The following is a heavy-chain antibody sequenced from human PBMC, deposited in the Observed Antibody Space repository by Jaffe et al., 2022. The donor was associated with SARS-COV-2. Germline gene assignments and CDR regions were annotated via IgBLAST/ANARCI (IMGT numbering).Heavy chain of an antibody. CDR3: ARDPRRNYDSSGLWVPFDY. Sequence: QVQLVQSGAEVKKPGASVKVSCKASGYTFTSYAMHWVRQAPGQRLEWMGWINAGNGNTKYSQKFQGRVTITRDTSASTAYMELSSLRSEDTAVYYCARDPRRNYDSSGLWVPFDYWGQGTLVTVSS. J-gene: IGHJ4*02. V-gene: IGHV1-3*01. D-gene: IGHD3-22*01. CDR1: GYTFTSYA. CDR2: INAGNGNT.